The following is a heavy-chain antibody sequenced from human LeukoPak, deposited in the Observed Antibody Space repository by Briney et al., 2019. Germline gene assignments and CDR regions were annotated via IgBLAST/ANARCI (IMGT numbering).Heavy chain of an antibody. Sequence: GGSPRLSCAASGFTFSSYAMHWVRQAPGKGLEWVAVISYDGSNRYYADSVKGRFTISRDNSKNTLYLQMNSLRAEDTAVYYCAVVSAANFDYWGQGTLVTVSS. D-gene: IGHD6-13*01. CDR1: GFTFSSYA. J-gene: IGHJ4*02. CDR2: ISYDGSNR. V-gene: IGHV3-30*04. CDR3: AVVSAANFDY.